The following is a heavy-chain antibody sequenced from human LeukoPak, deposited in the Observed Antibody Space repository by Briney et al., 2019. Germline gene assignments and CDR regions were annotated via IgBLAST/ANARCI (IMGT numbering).Heavy chain of an antibody. CDR3: ARGGGASGNWFDL. Sequence: ASLRVSSKPSRYTFTGYYMHWGRQAPGPGLEWMGWINPNSGGTNYAQKFQGRVTMTRDTSISTAYMELSRLRSDDTAVYYCARGGGASGNWFDLWGQGTLVTVSS. CDR1: RYTFTGYY. J-gene: IGHJ5*02. D-gene: IGHD3-16*01. V-gene: IGHV1-2*02. CDR2: INPNSGGT.